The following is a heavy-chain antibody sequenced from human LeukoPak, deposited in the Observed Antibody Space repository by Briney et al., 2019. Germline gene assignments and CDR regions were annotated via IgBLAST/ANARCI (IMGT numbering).Heavy chain of an antibody. CDR2: ISSSSSTI. CDR1: GFTFSSYS. Sequence: PGGSLRLSCAASGFTFSSYSMNWVRQAPGKGLEWVSYISSSSSTIYYADSVKGRSTISRDNAKNSLYLQMNSLRDEDTAVYYCAREVPSGYYGNIYYYYGMDVWGQGTTVTVSS. V-gene: IGHV3-48*02. CDR3: AREVPSGYYGNIYYYYGMDV. D-gene: IGHD3-3*01. J-gene: IGHJ6*02.